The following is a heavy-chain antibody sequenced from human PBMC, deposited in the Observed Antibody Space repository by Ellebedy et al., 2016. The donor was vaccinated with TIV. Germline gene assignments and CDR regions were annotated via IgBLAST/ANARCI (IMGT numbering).Heavy chain of an antibody. CDR3: AFSVRGLSGYYYGMDV. D-gene: IGHD3-16*02. CDR1: GGTFSSYA. J-gene: IGHJ6*02. Sequence: AASVQVSCKASGGTFSSYAISWVRQAPGQGLEWMVRIIPILGIANYAQKFQGRVTITADKSTSTAYMELSSLRSEDTAVYYCAFSVRGLSGYYYGMDVWGQGTTVTVSS. V-gene: IGHV1-69*04. CDR2: IIPILGIA.